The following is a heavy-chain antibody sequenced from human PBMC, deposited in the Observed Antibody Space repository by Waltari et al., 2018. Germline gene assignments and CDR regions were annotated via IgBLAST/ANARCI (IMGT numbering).Heavy chain of an antibody. CDR3: TTGIVELESERAAF. CDR2: VRSKHNNFAT. J-gene: IGHJ4*02. V-gene: IGHV3-73*01. CDR1: GVPIGGTA. Sequence: EVQVVESGVGFIQTGESLRLSCVASGVPIGGTAMEWVRQSPGKGLQWIGRVRSKHNNFATVYAESMRGRSMVSRNASMNTAYLQIDNVTPDDTAVYYCTTGIVELESERAAFWGRGVLVTVTS. D-gene: IGHD1-1*01.